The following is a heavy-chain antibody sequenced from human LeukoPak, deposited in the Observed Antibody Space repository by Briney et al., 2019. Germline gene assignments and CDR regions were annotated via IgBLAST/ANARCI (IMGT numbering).Heavy chain of an antibody. J-gene: IGHJ6*03. D-gene: IGHD2-2*01. V-gene: IGHV3-30*02. Sequence: GSLRLSCAASGFTFSSYGMHWVRQAPGKGLEWVAFIRYDGSNKYYADSVKGRFTISRDNSKNTLYLQMNSLRAEDTAVYYCVKDSTDIVVVPAATITNYYMDVWGKGTTVTVSS. CDR3: VKDSTDIVVVPAATITNYYMDV. CDR1: GFTFSSYG. CDR2: IRYDGSNK.